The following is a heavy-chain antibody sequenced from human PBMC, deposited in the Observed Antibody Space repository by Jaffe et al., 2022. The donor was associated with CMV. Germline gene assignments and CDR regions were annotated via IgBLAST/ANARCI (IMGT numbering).Heavy chain of an antibody. CDR3: VRGDAGSADH. V-gene: IGHV3-48*03. CDR1: GFTFSSYE. CDR2: TGGSDGDK. J-gene: IGHJ4*02. Sequence: DVQVAESGGGLVQPGGSLRLSCVASGFTFSSYEMSWVRQAPGKGLEWVSWTGGSDGDKLYADSVKGRFTISRDNAKNSLYLQMNSLRVEDTGVYYCVRGDAGSADHWGQGTLVTVSS. D-gene: IGHD2-15*01.